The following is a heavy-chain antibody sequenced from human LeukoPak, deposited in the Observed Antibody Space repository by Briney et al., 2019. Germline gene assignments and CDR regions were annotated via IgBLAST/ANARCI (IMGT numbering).Heavy chain of an antibody. Sequence: ASVKVSCKASGYTFTSYDINWVRQATGQGLEWMGWMNPNSGNTGYAQKFQGRVTITRNTSISTAYMELSSLRSEDTAVYYWARVVIRGYYYYYMDVWGKGTTVTVSS. D-gene: IGHD3-10*01. CDR1: GYTFTSYD. CDR2: MNPNSGNT. CDR3: ARVVIRGYYYYYMDV. J-gene: IGHJ6*03. V-gene: IGHV1-8*03.